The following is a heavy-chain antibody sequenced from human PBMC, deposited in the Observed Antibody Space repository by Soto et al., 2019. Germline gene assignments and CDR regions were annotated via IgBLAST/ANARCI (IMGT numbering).Heavy chain of an antibody. V-gene: IGHV4-59*08. CDR1: GGSISSYY. D-gene: IGHD3-22*01. CDR2: IYYSGST. CDR3: ARHGYDSSGYHQLDFFDY. J-gene: IGHJ4*02. Sequence: SETLSLTCTVSGGSISSYYWSWIRQPPGKGLEWIGYIYYSGSTNYNPSLKSRVTISVDTSKNLFSLKLSSVSAADTAVYYCARHGYDSSGYHQLDFFDYWGQGTLVTV.